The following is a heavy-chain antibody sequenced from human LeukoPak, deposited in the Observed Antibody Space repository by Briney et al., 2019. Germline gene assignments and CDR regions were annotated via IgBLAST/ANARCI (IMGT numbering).Heavy chain of an antibody. D-gene: IGHD6-19*01. CDR1: GYTFTSYA. CDR2: INAGNGNT. CDR3: ARDPSNTSGWKTWFDP. Sequence: GASVKVSCKASGYTFTSYAMHWVRQAPGQRLEWMGWINAGNGNTKYSQKFQGRVTITRDTSASTAYMELSSLRSDDTAVYYCARDPSNTSGWKTWFDPWGQGTLVTVSS. V-gene: IGHV1-3*01. J-gene: IGHJ5*02.